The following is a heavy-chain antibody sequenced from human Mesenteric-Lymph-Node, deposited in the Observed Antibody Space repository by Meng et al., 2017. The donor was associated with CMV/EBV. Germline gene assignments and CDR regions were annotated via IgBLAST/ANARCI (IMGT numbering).Heavy chain of an antibody. J-gene: IGHJ5*02. CDR1: GGSVRSEDYF. Sequence: VSGGSVRSEDYFWSWLRQPPGKGLEWIGYIHHSGSNNHNPSLKSRVTISVDPSKNQFSLKLASVTAADTAVYYCARYTSSWYNRFDPWGQGTLVTVSS. CDR3: ARYTSSWYNRFDP. V-gene: IGHV4-61*08. CDR2: IHHSGSN. D-gene: IGHD6-13*01.